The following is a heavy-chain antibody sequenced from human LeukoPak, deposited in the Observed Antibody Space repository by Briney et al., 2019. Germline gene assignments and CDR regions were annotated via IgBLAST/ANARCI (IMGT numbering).Heavy chain of an antibody. J-gene: IGHJ6*04. CDR2: FDPEDGET. Sequence: ASVKVSCKVSGYTLTELSMHWVRQAPGKGLEWMGGFDPEDGETIYAQKFQGRVTMTEDTSTDTAYMELSSLRSEDMAVYYCATAHKGILTVHYGMDVWGKGTTVTVSS. CDR3: ATAHKGILTVHYGMDV. V-gene: IGHV1-24*01. D-gene: IGHD3-9*01. CDR1: GYTLTELS.